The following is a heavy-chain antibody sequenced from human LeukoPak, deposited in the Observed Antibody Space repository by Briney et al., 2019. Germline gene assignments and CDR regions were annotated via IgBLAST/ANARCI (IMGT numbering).Heavy chain of an antibody. D-gene: IGHD3-10*01. CDR2: IWYDGSSK. CDR3: AKDYYGSGSGSTGMDV. V-gene: IGHV3-30*02. Sequence: GGSLRLSCAASGFTFSNYGMHWVRQAPGKGLEWVAVIWYDGSSKYYAESVKGRFTISRDNSKNTLYLQMNSLRAEDTAVYYCAKDYYGSGSGSTGMDVWGQGTTVTVSS. CDR1: GFTFSNYG. J-gene: IGHJ6*02.